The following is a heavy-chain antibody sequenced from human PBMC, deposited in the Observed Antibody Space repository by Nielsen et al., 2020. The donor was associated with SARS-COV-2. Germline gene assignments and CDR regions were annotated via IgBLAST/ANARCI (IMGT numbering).Heavy chain of an antibody. CDR2: INPNSGGT. V-gene: IGHV1-2*06. CDR3: ARTTEDGDYVDWFDP. J-gene: IGHJ5*02. CDR1: GYTFTGYY. D-gene: IGHD4-17*01. Sequence: ASVKVSCKASGYTFTGYYMHWVRQAPGQGLEWMGRINPNSGGTNYAQKFQGRVTMTRDTSISTAYMELSRLRSDDTAVYYCARTTEDGDYVDWFDPWGQGTLVTVSS.